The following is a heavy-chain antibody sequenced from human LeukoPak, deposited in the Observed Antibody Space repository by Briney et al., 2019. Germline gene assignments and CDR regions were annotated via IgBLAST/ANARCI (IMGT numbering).Heavy chain of an antibody. J-gene: IGHJ4*02. CDR3: PKAGEQQLVLGEY. Sequence: GGSLRLSCAASGFTFSSYAMSWVRQAPGKGLEWVSAISGSGGSTYYADSVKGRFTISRDNSKNTLYLQMNSLRAEDTAVYYCPKAGEQQLVLGEYWGQGTLVTVSS. D-gene: IGHD6-13*01. CDR2: ISGSGGST. V-gene: IGHV3-23*01. CDR1: GFTFSSYA.